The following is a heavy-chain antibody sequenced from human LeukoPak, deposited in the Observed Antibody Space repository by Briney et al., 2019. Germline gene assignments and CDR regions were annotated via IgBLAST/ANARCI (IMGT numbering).Heavy chain of an antibody. CDR3: ARLLVGDSSSPGGEFDY. Sequence: GESPKISCKGSGYSFTSYWIGWVRQMPGKGLEWMGIIYPGDSDTRYSPSFQGQVTISANKSVSTAYLQWSSLKASDTAMYYCARLLVGDSSSPGGEFDYWGQGTLVTVSS. CDR1: GYSFTSYW. CDR2: IYPGDSDT. D-gene: IGHD6-13*01. V-gene: IGHV5-51*01. J-gene: IGHJ4*02.